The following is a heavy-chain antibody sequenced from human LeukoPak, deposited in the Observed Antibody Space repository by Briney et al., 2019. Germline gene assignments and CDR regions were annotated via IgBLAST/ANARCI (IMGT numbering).Heavy chain of an antibody. V-gene: IGHV4-61*02. J-gene: IGHJ5*02. CDR3: ARDSNSRLDP. CDR1: GGSISSGSYY. CDR2: IYTSGST. Sequence: NPSETLSLTCTVSGGSISSGSYYWSWIRQPAGKGLEWIGRIYTSGSTNYNPSLNSRVTISVDTSKNQVSLKLSSVTAADTAVYYCARDSNSRLDPWGQGALVTVYS. D-gene: IGHD4-11*01.